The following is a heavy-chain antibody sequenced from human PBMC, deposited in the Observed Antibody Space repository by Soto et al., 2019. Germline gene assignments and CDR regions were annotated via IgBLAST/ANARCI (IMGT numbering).Heavy chain of an antibody. V-gene: IGHV3-30-3*01. CDR2: ISSDGNNK. Sequence: QVQLVESGGGVVQPGRSLRLSCAASGFTFSNYAMHWVRQAPSKGLEWVTVISSDGNNKYYADSVKGRFTISRDNSKNTLYLQVISLRAEDTAVYYCARERRGGNSGYYLDYWGQGTLVTVSS. D-gene: IGHD2-21*02. J-gene: IGHJ4*02. CDR3: ARERRGGNSGYYLDY. CDR1: GFTFSNYA.